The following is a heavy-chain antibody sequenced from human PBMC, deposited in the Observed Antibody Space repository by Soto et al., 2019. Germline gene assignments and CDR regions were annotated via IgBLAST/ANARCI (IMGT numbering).Heavy chain of an antibody. D-gene: IGHD4-17*01. Sequence: GGSLRLSCAASGFTFSSYGMHWVRQAPGKGLEWVAVIWYDGSNKYYADSVKGRFTISRDNSKNTLYLQMNSLRAEDTAVYYCARDLNYGGNLRLANWGQGTLVTVSS. V-gene: IGHV3-33*01. CDR2: IWYDGSNK. CDR3: ARDLNYGGNLRLAN. J-gene: IGHJ4*02. CDR1: GFTFSSYG.